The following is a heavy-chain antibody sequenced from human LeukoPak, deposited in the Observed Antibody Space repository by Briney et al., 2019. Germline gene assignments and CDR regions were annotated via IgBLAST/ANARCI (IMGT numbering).Heavy chain of an antibody. CDR3: ARQGYSGFDL. CDR2: INHSGST. J-gene: IGHJ6*02. D-gene: IGHD5-12*01. CDR1: GGSSSAYY. Sequence: PSETLSLTCAVYGGSSSAYYWSWIRQPPGQGLEWIGEINHSGSTNYNPSLKSQVTISVDTSKNQFSLRLSSVTAADTAVYYCARQGYSGFDLWGQGTTVTVSS. V-gene: IGHV4-34*01.